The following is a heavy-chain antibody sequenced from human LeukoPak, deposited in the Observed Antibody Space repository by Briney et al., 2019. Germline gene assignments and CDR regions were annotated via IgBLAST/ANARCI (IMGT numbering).Heavy chain of an antibody. Sequence: VASVKVSCKASGYTFTGYYMHWVRQAPGQGLEWMGRINPDSGGTNYAQKFQGRVTITRDTSISTAYMELSRLRSDDTAVYYCARTYSSSRTGSFDYWGQGTLVTVSS. D-gene: IGHD6-13*01. J-gene: IGHJ4*02. CDR1: GYTFTGYY. CDR2: INPDSGGT. V-gene: IGHV1-2*06. CDR3: ARTYSSSRTGSFDY.